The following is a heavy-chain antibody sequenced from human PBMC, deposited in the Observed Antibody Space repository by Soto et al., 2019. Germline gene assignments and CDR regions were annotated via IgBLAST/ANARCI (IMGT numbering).Heavy chain of an antibody. CDR3: TTHATIMIVVASDAFDI. V-gene: IGHV3-15*01. J-gene: IGHJ3*02. Sequence: GCRPLSCTASGFTFSNAWMSWVRQAPGKGLEWVGRIKSKTDGVTTDYAAPVKGRFTISRDDSKNTLYLQMNSLKTEDTAVYYCTTHATIMIVVASDAFDIWGQGTMVTVSS. D-gene: IGHD3-22*01. CDR1: GFTFSNAW. CDR2: IKSKTDGVTT.